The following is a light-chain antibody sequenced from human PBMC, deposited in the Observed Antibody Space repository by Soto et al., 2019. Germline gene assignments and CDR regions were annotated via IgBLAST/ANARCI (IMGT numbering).Light chain of an antibody. CDR2: GAS. V-gene: IGKV3-15*01. CDR1: QSVSSN. CDR3: QQYNNWPIT. Sequence: EIVMTQSPATLSVSPGERATLSCRARQSVSSNLARYQQKPGQAPRLLIYGASTRATGIPARFSGSGSGTEFTLTISSLQSEDFAVYYCQQYNNWPITFGQGTRLEIQ. J-gene: IGKJ5*01.